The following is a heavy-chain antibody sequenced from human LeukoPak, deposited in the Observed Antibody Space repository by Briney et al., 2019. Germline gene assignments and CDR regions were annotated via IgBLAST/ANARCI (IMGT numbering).Heavy chain of an antibody. Sequence: GGSLRLSCAASGFTFSSYAMSWVRQAPGKGLEWVSAISGSGGSTYYVDSVKGRFTISRDNSKNTLYLQMNSLRVEDTAVYYCAKLPVAGLYFDYWGQGTLVTVSS. D-gene: IGHD6-19*01. J-gene: IGHJ4*02. CDR1: GFTFSSYA. CDR2: ISGSGGST. V-gene: IGHV3-23*01. CDR3: AKLPVAGLYFDY.